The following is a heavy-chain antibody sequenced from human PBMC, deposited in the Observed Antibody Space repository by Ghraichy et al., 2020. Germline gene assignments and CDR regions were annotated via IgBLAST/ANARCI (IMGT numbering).Heavy chain of an antibody. CDR1: GFSLRSYG. D-gene: IGHD1-14*01. CDR3: ARGGHAWHRDNLGSIDY. CDR2: ISSDGSNR. J-gene: IGHJ4*02. Sequence: GGSLRLSCAASGFSLRSYGVHWVRQTPGKGLEWVAAISSDGSNRFYADSVRGRFTVSRDNSKNTVSLQMNSLRAGDTAVYYCARGGHAWHRDNLGSIDYWGQGTLVSVSS. V-gene: IGHV3-30*03.